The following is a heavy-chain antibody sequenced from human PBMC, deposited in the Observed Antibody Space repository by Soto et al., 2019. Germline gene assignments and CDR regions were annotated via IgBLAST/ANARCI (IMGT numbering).Heavy chain of an antibody. CDR2: INSDGSST. CDR3: VRTILVVAAATLEDY. J-gene: IGHJ4*02. CDR1: GFTFSSYW. V-gene: IGHV3-74*01. D-gene: IGHD2-15*01. Sequence: EVQLVESGGGLVQPGESLRLSCAASGFTFSSYWMHWVRQAPGKGLVWVSRINSDGSSTSYAGSVKGRFTISRDNAKNTLYLQMNSLRAEDTAVYYCVRTILVVAAATLEDYWGQGTLVTVSS.